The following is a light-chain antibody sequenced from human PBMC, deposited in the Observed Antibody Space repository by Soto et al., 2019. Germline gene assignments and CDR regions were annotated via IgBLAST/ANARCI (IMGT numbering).Light chain of an antibody. J-gene: IGKJ4*01. CDR2: GAS. Sequence: EIAMTQSPATLSVSPGERATLSCRASQGITTHLAWYQQKPGRTPRLLIYGASTRATGVPARFSGSGSGTEFTLTISSLQSEDFVVYYCQQYNDWPLTFGGGTKVEIK. CDR3: QQYNDWPLT. V-gene: IGKV3D-15*01. CDR1: QGITTH.